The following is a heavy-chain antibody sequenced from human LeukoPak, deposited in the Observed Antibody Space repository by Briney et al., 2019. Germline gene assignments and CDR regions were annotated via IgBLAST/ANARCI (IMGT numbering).Heavy chain of an antibody. CDR2: IKSDGST. Sequence: GGPLRLSCAASGFTFSSYWMHWVRQAPGKGLVWVSRIKSDGSTNYADSVKGRFTISRDNAKNTLSLQMNSLRAEDTGVYYCARAPSEIGGYYPEYFRHWGQGTLVTVSS. V-gene: IGHV3-74*01. J-gene: IGHJ1*01. D-gene: IGHD3-22*01. CDR1: GFTFSSYW. CDR3: ARAPSEIGGYYPEYFRH.